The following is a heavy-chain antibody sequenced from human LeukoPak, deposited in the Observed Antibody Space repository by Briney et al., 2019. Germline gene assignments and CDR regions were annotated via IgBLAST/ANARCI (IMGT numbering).Heavy chain of an antibody. Sequence: PGGSLRLSCSASGFTFSSYSMIWVRQAPGKGLEWFSAISGSGGSTYYADSVKGRFTISRDNSKNTLYLQMNSMRAEDTAVYYCAKDLTAMVIITGIGYYFDYWGQGTLVTVSS. CDR3: AKDLTAMVIITGIGYYFDY. D-gene: IGHD5-18*01. J-gene: IGHJ4*02. V-gene: IGHV3-23*01. CDR1: GFTFSSYS. CDR2: ISGSGGST.